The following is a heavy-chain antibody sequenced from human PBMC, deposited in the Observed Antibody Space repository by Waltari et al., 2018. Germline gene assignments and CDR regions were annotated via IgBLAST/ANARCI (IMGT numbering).Heavy chain of an antibody. CDR1: GFTLRNYW. J-gene: IGHJ3*02. CDR3: VRDQWFAFDI. D-gene: IGHD3-22*01. Sequence: EVQLVESGGGLVQPGGSLRTPCASSGFTLRNYWMSWVRQATGKGLEWVANIMTDGREEYYVDSVRGRFTIARDNAKNSLYLQMNSLRPEDTAVYYCVRDQWFAFDIWGQGTMVTVSS. V-gene: IGHV3-7*01. CDR2: IMTDGREE.